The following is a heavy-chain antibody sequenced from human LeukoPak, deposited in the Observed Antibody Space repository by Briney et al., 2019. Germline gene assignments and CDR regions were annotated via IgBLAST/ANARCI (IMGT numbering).Heavy chain of an antibody. D-gene: IGHD1-1*01. J-gene: IGHJ3*02. CDR3: ARDWQLPGAFDI. CDR2: ISSYSTYM. CDR1: GFTFSTSS. Sequence: PGGSLRLSCAASGFTFSTSSMNWVRQAPGKGLEWVSSISSYSTYMYYGGSVRGRFTISRDSAKNSLYLQMNSLTAEDTAVYYCARDWQLPGAFDIWGRGTMVTVSS. V-gene: IGHV3-21*01.